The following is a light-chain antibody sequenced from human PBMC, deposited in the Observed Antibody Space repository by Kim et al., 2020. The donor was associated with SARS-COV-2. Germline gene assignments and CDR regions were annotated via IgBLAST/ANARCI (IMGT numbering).Light chain of an antibody. V-gene: IGKV3-11*01. CDR1: QNIADK. CDR2: DAS. CDR3: QQRSSLYS. Sequence: LSLAPGEGATLSCRASQNIADKLAWYQQKPGQAPRLLIYDASTRATDIPARFSGSGSGTDFTLTISSLETEDFAVYYCQQRSSLYSFGQGTKLEI. J-gene: IGKJ2*03.